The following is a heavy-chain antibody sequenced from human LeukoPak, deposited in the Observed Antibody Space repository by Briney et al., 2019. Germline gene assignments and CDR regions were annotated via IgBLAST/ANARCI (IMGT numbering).Heavy chain of an antibody. J-gene: IGHJ4*02. CDR2: ISDDGGLT. D-gene: IGHD1-26*01. CDR3: ARGTYYGGMGDYFDY. Sequence: GGSLRLSCAASGFTFSSYAMSWVRQAPGKGLEWVSAISDDGGLTYNADSVKGRFTISRDNSKNTLHLQINGLRAEDTAIYYCARGTYYGGMGDYFDYWGQGTLVTVSS. V-gene: IGHV3-23*01. CDR1: GFTFSSYA.